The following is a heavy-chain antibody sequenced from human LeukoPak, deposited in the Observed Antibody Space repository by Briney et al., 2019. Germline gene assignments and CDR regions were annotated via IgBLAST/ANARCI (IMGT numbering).Heavy chain of an antibody. Sequence: SETLSLTCTVSGGSISSSSYYWGWIRQPPRKGLEWIGEINHSGGANYNPSLKSRVTISVDTSKNQFSLKLSSVTAADTAVYYCARHNYDSSGYYSRPYYFDYWGQGTLVTVSS. J-gene: IGHJ4*02. CDR2: INHSGGA. D-gene: IGHD3-22*01. CDR3: ARHNYDSSGYYSRPYYFDY. V-gene: IGHV4-39*01. CDR1: GGSISSSSYY.